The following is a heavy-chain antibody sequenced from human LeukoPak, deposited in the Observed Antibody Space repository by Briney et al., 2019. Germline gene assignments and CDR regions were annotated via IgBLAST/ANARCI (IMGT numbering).Heavy chain of an antibody. J-gene: IGHJ4*02. D-gene: IGHD3-22*01. CDR3: AKRGVVIRVILVGFHKEAYYFDS. CDR2: ISDSGGST. Sequence: GGSLRLSCAVSGITLSNYGMSWVRQAPGKGLEWVAGISDSGGSTNHADSVKGRFTISRDNPKNTLYLQMNSLRAEDTAVYFCAKRGVVIRVILVGFHKEAYYFDSWGQGALVTASS. V-gene: IGHV3-23*01. CDR1: GITLSNYG.